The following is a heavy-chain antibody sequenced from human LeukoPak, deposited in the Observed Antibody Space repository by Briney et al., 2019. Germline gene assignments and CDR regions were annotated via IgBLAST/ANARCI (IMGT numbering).Heavy chain of an antibody. Sequence: SETLSLTCTVSAGSISSYYWSWIRPPAGKGLEWIGRIYTSGSTNYNPSLKSRVTMSVDTSKPEFSLKLSSVTAADTAVYYCAREKMSSSGYAPFFGYWGQGTLVTVSS. CDR1: AGSISSYY. D-gene: IGHD6-13*01. CDR2: IYTSGST. J-gene: IGHJ4*02. CDR3: AREKMSSSGYAPFFGY. V-gene: IGHV4-4*07.